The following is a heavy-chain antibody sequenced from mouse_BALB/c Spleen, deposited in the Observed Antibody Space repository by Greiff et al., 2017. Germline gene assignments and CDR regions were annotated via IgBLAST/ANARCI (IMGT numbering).Heavy chain of an antibody. CDR1: GYTFTSYW. Sequence: VQLQQSGAELAKPGASVKLSCKASGYTFTSYWMHWVKQRPGQGLDWIGYINPSTGYTEYNQKFKDKATLTADKSSSTAYMQLSSLTSEDSAVYYCALGGYAYWGQGTLVTVSA. J-gene: IGHJ3*01. V-gene: IGHV1-7*01. CDR3: ALGGYAY. CDR2: INPSTGYT. D-gene: IGHD2-2*01.